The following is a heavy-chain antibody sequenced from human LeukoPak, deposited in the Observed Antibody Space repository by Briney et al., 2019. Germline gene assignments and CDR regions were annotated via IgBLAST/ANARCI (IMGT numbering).Heavy chain of an antibody. CDR3: AREGSYFHGYNYPFDY. CDR2: IYTSGST. Sequence: SQTLSLTCTVSGGSISSGSYYWSWIRQPAGKGLEWIGRIYTSGSTNYNPSLKSRVTMSVDTSKNQFSLKLSSVTAADTAVYYCAREGSYFHGYNYPFDYWGQGTLVTVSS. J-gene: IGHJ4*02. CDR1: GGSISSGSYY. V-gene: IGHV4-61*02. D-gene: IGHD5-24*01.